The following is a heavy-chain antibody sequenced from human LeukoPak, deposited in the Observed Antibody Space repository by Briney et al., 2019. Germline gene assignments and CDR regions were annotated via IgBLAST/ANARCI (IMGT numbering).Heavy chain of an antibody. D-gene: IGHD3-22*01. CDR2: INPNSGGT. CDR3: ARGGYYYDSSGYYLESAPGAFDI. Sequence: ASVKVSCKASGYTFTGFYIHWVRQAPGQGLEWMGWINPNSGGTKYAQRFQGRVTMTRDTSISTAYMELRSLRSDDTAVYYCARGGYYYDSSGYYLESAPGAFDIWGQGTMVTVSS. V-gene: IGHV1-2*02. J-gene: IGHJ3*02. CDR1: GYTFTGFY.